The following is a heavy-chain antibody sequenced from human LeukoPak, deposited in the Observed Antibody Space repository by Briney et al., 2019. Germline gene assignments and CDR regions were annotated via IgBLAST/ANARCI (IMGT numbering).Heavy chain of an antibody. D-gene: IGHD3-3*01. Sequence: GGSLRLSCAASGFTFSSYAMSWVRQAPGKGLEWVSAISGSGGSTYYADSVKGRFTISRDNSKNTLYLQMNSLRAEDTAVYYCAKDRWITIFGVGTNWFDPWGQGTLVTVSS. CDR3: AKDRWITIFGVGTNWFDP. J-gene: IGHJ5*02. V-gene: IGHV3-23*01. CDR1: GFTFSSYA. CDR2: ISGSGGST.